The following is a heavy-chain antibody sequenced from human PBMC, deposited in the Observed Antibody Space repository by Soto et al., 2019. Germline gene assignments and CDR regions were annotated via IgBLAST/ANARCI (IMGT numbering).Heavy chain of an antibody. Sequence: SETLSLTCTVSGGSTSSYYWSWIRQPAGKGLEWIGRIYTSGSTNYNPSLKSRVTMSVDTSKNQFSLKLSSVTAADTAVYYCARDMGQLGEYNWFDPWGQGTLVTVSS. V-gene: IGHV4-4*07. D-gene: IGHD3-16*01. CDR3: ARDMGQLGEYNWFDP. CDR2: IYTSGST. CDR1: GGSTSSYY. J-gene: IGHJ5*02.